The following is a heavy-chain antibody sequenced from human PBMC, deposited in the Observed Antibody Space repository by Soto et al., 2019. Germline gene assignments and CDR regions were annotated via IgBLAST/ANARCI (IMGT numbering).Heavy chain of an antibody. Sequence: SETLSLTCTVSGGSISSGDYYWSWIRQPPGKGLEWIGYIYYSGSTYYNPSLKSRVTISVDTSKNQFSLKLSSVTAADTAVYYCARDGGTLCSSTSCPMYNWFDPWGQGTLVTAPQ. V-gene: IGHV4-30-4*01. CDR3: ARDGGTLCSSTSCPMYNWFDP. CDR2: IYYSGST. D-gene: IGHD2-2*01. CDR1: GGSISSGDYY. J-gene: IGHJ5*02.